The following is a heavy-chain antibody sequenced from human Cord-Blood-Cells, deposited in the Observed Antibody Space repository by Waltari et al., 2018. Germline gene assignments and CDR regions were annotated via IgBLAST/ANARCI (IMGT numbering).Heavy chain of an antibody. J-gene: IGHJ4*02. CDR3: AHRRSYYGSGSYYNSYYYFDY. V-gene: IGHV2-5*01. D-gene: IGHD3-10*01. CDR2: IYWNDDK. Sequence: QITLKESGPTLVKPTQTLTLTCTFSGFSLSTSGVGVGWIRQPQGKALEWLALIYWNDDKRYSPSLKSRLTITKDTSKNQVVLTMTNMDPVDTATYYCAHRRSYYGSGSYYNSYYYFDYWGQGTLVTVSS. CDR1: GFSLSTSGVG.